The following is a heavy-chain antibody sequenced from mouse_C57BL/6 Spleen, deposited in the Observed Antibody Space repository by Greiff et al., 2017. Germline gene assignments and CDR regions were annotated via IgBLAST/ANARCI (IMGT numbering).Heavy chain of an antibody. CDR1: GYTFTDYN. CDR3: AEAYCDGSGLYAMDY. V-gene: IGHV1-22*01. CDR2: INPNNGGT. D-gene: IGHD1-1*01. Sequence: EVHVKQSGPELVKPGASVKMSCKASGYTFTDYNMHWVKQSHGKSLEWIGYINPNNGGTSYNQKFKGKDTLTVNKSSSTDYMELRSLTSEDSAVYYCAEAYCDGSGLYAMDYWGQGTSVTVSS. J-gene: IGHJ4*01.